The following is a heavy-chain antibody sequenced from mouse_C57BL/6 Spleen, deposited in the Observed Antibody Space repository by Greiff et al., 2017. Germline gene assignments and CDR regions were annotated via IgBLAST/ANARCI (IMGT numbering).Heavy chain of an antibody. CDR3: ARVGPAMDY. CDR2: IDPSDSYT. Sequence: QVQLQQPGAELVMPGASVKLSCKASGYTFTSYWMHRVKQRPGQGLEWIGEIDPSDSYTNYNQKFKGKSTLTVDKSSSTAYMQLSSLTSEDSAVYYCARVGPAMDYWGQGTSVTVSS. J-gene: IGHJ4*01. V-gene: IGHV1-69*01. CDR1: GYTFTSYW.